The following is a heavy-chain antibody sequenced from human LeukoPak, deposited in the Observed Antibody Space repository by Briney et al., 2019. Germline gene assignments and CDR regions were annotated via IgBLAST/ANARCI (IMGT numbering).Heavy chain of an antibody. J-gene: IGHJ4*02. V-gene: IGHV5-51*01. D-gene: IGHD3-9*01. CDR2: IYPGDSDT. Sequence: KHGESLKISCKGSGYIFTSYWIGWVRQMPGKGLEWMGIIYPGDSDTRYSPSFQGQVTISADKYISTAYLQWSSLKASDTAMYYCARLGQPSYDILTGYLDYWGQGTLVTVSS. CDR3: ARLGQPSYDILTGYLDY. CDR1: GYIFTSYW.